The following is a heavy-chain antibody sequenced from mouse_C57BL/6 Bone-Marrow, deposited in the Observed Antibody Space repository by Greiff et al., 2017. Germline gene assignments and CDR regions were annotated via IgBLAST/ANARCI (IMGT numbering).Heavy chain of an antibody. J-gene: IGHJ1*03. D-gene: IGHD1-1*01. CDR3: ARDPPHYYGRSHWYFDV. V-gene: IGHV1-80*01. CDR2: IYPGDGDT. CDR1: GYAFTSYW. Sequence: QVQLQQSGAELVKPGASVKISCKASGYAFTSYWMHWVTQRPGQGLALIGQIYPGDGDTNYNGKFKVKATLTADKSSRTAYMQLSSLTSEDSAVYVCARDPPHYYGRSHWYFDVWGTGTTVTVSS.